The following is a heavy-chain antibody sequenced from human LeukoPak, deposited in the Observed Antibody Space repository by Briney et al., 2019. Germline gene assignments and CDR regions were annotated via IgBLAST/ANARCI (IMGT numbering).Heavy chain of an antibody. CDR1: GGSFSGYY. D-gene: IGHD5-24*01. J-gene: IGHJ4*02. CDR2: INHSGST. Sequence: PSETLSLTCAVCGGSFSGYYWSWIRQPPGKGLEWIGEINHSGSTNYNPSLKSRVTISVDTSKNQFSLKLSYVTAADTAVYYCARLVGIPRVTTIRGFDYWGQGTLVTVSS. CDR3: ARLVGIPRVTTIRGFDY. V-gene: IGHV4-34*01.